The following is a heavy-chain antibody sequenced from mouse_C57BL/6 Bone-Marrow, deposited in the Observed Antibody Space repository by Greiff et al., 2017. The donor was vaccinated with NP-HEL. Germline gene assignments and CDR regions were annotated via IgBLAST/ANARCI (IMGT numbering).Heavy chain of an antibody. CDR1: GFTFSDYY. D-gene: IGHD1-1*01. CDR2: INYDGSST. J-gene: IGHJ1*03. V-gene: IGHV5-16*01. CDR3: AREGIYYYGSSPTPYFDV. Sequence: DVQLVESEGGLVQPGSSMKLSCTASGFTFSDYYMAWVRQVPEKGLEWVANINYDGSSTYYLDSLKSRFIISRDNAKNILYLQMSSLKSEDTATYYCAREGIYYYGSSPTPYFDVWGTGTTVTVS.